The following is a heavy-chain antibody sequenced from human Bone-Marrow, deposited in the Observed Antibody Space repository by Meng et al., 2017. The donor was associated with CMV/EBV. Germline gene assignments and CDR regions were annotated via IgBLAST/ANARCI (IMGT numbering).Heavy chain of an antibody. J-gene: IGHJ4*02. D-gene: IGHD1-26*01. CDR2: IYYSGST. CDR1: GGSISSGGYY. CDR3: ARMWELQGAFDY. V-gene: IGHV4-31*03. Sequence: SETLSLTCTVSGGSISSGGYYWSWIRQHPGKGLEWIGYIYYSGSTYYNPSLKSRVTISVDTSKNQFSLKLSSVTAADTAVYYCARMWELQGAFDYWGQGTLVTVSS.